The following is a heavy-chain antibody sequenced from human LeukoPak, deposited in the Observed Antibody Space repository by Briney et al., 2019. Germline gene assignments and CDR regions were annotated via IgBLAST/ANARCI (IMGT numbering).Heavy chain of an antibody. D-gene: IGHD2-15*01. CDR1: GFTFSSYG. V-gene: IGHV3-30*02. Sequence: PGGSLRLSCAASGFTFSSYGMHWVRQAPGKGLEWVAFIRYDGSNKYYADSVKGRFTIPRDNSKNTLYLQMNSLRAEATAVYYCAKDLVGYCSGGSCARGIDYWGQGTLVTVSS. CDR3: AKDLVGYCSGGSCARGIDY. CDR2: IRYDGSNK. J-gene: IGHJ4*02.